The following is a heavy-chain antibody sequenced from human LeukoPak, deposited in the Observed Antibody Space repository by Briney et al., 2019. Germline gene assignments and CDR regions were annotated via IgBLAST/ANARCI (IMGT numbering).Heavy chain of an antibody. CDR3: ANSFGGVIAPEY. CDR1: GFTFSSSS. V-gene: IGHV3-21*01. J-gene: IGHJ4*02. Sequence: RGSLRLSCAASGFTFSSSSMNWVRQAPGKGLEWVSSISGSSTYIFYADSVKGRFTISRDNAKKSLYLQMNSMRAEDTAVYYCANSFGGVIAPEYWGQGTLVTVSS. CDR2: ISGSSTYI. D-gene: IGHD3-16*02.